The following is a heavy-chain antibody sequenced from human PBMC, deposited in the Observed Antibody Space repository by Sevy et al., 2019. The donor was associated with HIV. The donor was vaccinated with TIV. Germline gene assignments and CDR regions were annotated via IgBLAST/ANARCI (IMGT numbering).Heavy chain of an antibody. CDR1: GYTFTGYY. V-gene: IGHV1-2*02. Sequence: ASVKVSCKASGYTFTGYYIHWARQAPGQGLEWMGWINPNSGGTYFAKKFQDSVTMTTDTSVNTAYMELRSLRFDDTAVYYCARMGDYYDSSGYYPLKFWGQGTLVTVSS. CDR2: INPNSGGT. D-gene: IGHD3-22*01. CDR3: ARMGDYYDSSGYYPLKF. J-gene: IGHJ4*02.